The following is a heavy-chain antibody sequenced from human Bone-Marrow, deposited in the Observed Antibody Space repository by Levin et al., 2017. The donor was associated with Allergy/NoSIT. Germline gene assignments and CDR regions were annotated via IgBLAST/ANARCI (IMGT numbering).Heavy chain of an antibody. D-gene: IGHD1-7*01. V-gene: IGHV4-39*07. CDR3: AGTPTVSYHYDMDV. CDR1: GGPISTTDYY. Sequence: PSQTLSLTCTVSGGPISTTDYYWGWIRQPPGKGLEWIGCISDDERTHYTSSLWGRVVISLDSSTNQFSLRLNSVTAADTAVYYCAGTPTVSYHYDMDVWGPGTTVVVSS. J-gene: IGHJ6*02. CDR2: ISDDERT.